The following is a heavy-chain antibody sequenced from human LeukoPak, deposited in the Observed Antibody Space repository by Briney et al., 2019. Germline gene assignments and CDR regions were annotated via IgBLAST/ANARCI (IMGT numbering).Heavy chain of an antibody. V-gene: IGHV5-51*01. D-gene: IGHD1-1*01. J-gene: IGHJ6*02. CDR3: ARLRGWNDVGYYYYGMDV. Sequence: GKSLKISCKGSGYSFTSYWIGWVRQMPGKGLEWMGIIYPGDSDTRYSPSFQGQVTISADKSISTAYLQWSSLKASDTAMYYCARLRGWNDVGYYYYGMDVWGQGTTVTVSS. CDR2: IYPGDSDT. CDR1: GYSFTSYW.